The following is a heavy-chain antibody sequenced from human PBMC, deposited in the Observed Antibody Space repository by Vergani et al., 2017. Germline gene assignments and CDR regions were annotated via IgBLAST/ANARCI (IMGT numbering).Heavy chain of an antibody. D-gene: IGHD3-10*01. CDR2: ISGSGGST. V-gene: IGHV3-23*01. CDR3: ARDPPMVRGVIITSPRPPEDY. Sequence: EVQLLESGGGLVQPGGSLRLSCAASGFTFSSYALSWVRQAPGKGLEWVSAISGSGGSTYYADSVKGRFTISRDNAKNSLYLPMNSLRAEDTAVYYCARDPPMVRGVIITSPRPPEDYWGQGTLVTVSS. J-gene: IGHJ4*02. CDR1: GFTFSSYA.